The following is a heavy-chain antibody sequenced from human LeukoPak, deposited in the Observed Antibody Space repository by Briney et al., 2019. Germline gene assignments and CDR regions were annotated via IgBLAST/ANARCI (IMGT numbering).Heavy chain of an antibody. D-gene: IGHD3-3*01. Sequence: PGGSLRLSCAASGFTFSSYAMHWVRQAPGKELEYVSAISSNGGSTYYANSVKGRFTISRDNSKNTLYLQMGSLRAEDMAVYYCARAAPPRGSGYGYFDYWGQGTLVTVSS. V-gene: IGHV3-64*01. J-gene: IGHJ4*02. CDR2: ISSNGGST. CDR3: ARAAPPRGSGYGYFDY. CDR1: GFTFSSYA.